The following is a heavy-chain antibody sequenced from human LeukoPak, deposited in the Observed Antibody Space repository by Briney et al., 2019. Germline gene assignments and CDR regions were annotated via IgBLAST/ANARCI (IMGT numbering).Heavy chain of an antibody. CDR3: ARGRGYSYGLNY. J-gene: IGHJ4*02. V-gene: IGHV1-46*01. D-gene: IGHD5-18*01. Sequence: APGQXXXXMGIINPSGGSTSYAQKFQGRVTMTRDTSTSTVYMELSSLRSEDTAVYYCARGRGYSYGLNYWGQGTLVTVSS. CDR2: INPSGGST.